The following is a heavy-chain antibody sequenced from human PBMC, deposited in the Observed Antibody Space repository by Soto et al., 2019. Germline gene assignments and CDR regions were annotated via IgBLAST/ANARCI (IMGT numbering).Heavy chain of an antibody. Sequence: PSQTLSLTCAISGDSVSSNVAAWNWIRQSPSRGLEWLGRTYYRSKWYNDYAVSVKSRININPDTSKSQFSLQLNSVTPEDTAVYYCARDLHSSSSRYFDYWGQGTLVTVSS. CDR1: GDSVSSNVAA. V-gene: IGHV6-1*01. D-gene: IGHD6-6*01. CDR2: TYYRSKWYN. CDR3: ARDLHSSSSRYFDY. J-gene: IGHJ4*02.